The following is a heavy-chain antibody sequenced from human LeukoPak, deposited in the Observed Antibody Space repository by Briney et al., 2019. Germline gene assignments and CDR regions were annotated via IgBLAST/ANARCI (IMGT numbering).Heavy chain of an antibody. CDR1: GFTFSSYA. Sequence: GGSLRLSCAASGFTFSSYAMHWVRQAPGKGLEWVAVISYDGSNKYYADSVKGRFTISRDNSKNTLYLQMNSLRAEDTAVYYCAKDYVWGSYRRFDYWGQGTLVTVSS. V-gene: IGHV3-30-3*01. J-gene: IGHJ4*02. CDR2: ISYDGSNK. CDR3: AKDYVWGSYRRFDY. D-gene: IGHD3-16*02.